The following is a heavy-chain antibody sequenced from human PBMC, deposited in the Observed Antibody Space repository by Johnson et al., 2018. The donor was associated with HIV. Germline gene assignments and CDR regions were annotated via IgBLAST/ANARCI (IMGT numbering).Heavy chain of an antibody. CDR3: AKYDRFAFDA. J-gene: IGHJ3*01. Sequence: VQLVESGGGLVQPGGSLRLSCAASGFTFSSYWMSWVRQAPGKGLEWVANIKQDGSKKYYVGSVRGRFTISRDNANNSLILQMNSLRPEDTAVYFCAKYDRFAFDAWGQGTMVTVSS. D-gene: IGHD3-16*01. V-gene: IGHV3-7*05. CDR1: GFTFSSYW. CDR2: IKQDGSKK.